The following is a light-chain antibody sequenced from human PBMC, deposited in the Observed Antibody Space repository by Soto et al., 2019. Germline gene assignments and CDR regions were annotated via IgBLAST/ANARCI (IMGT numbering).Light chain of an antibody. V-gene: IGKV3-15*01. CDR3: QQYNSYS. J-gene: IGKJ1*01. Sequence: EIVMTQSPATLSVSPGERVTLSCRASQSVSSNLAWYQQKPGQAPRLLINDASTRATGIPARFSGSGSGTEFTLTISSLQSEDFATYYCQQYNSYSFGQGTKVEIK. CDR2: DAS. CDR1: QSVSSN.